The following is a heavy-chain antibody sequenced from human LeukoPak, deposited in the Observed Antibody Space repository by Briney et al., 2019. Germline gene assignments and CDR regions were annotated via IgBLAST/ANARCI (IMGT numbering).Heavy chain of an antibody. D-gene: IGHD4-11*01. CDR2: IIPIFGTA. J-gene: IGHJ5*02. CDR1: GGTFSSYA. V-gene: IGHV1-69*13. Sequence: GASVKVSCKASGGTFSSYAISWVRQAPGQGLEWMGGIIPIFGTANYAQKFQGRVTITADESTSTAYMELSSLRSDDTAVYYCARDLRYSNSSIKGLYWFDPWGQGTLVTVSS. CDR3: ARDLRYSNSSIKGLYWFDP.